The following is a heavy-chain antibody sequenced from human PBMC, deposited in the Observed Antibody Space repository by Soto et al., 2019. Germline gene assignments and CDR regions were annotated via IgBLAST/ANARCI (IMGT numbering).Heavy chain of an antibody. CDR1: GYSFTSYW. CDR3: ARGYDFWAGPYYYYYGMDV. Sequence: GESLKISCKGSGYSFTSYWISWVRQMPGKGLEWMGRIDPSDSYTRYSPSFQGQVTISADKSISTAYLQWSSLKASDTAMYYCARGYDFWAGPYYYYYGMDVWGQGTTVTVSS. V-gene: IGHV5-10-1*04. J-gene: IGHJ6*02. CDR2: IDPSDSYT. D-gene: IGHD3-3*01.